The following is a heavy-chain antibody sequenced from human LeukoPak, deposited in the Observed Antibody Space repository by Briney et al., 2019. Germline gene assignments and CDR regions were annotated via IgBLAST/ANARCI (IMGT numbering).Heavy chain of an antibody. V-gene: IGHV3-23*01. Sequence: GGSLRLSCAASGFTFSSYGMSWVRQAPGKGLEWVSAISGSGGSTYYADPVKGRFTISRDNSKNTLYLQMNSLRAEDTAVYYCAKGRITMVRGVLLLDYWGQGTLVTVSS. CDR1: GFTFSSYG. D-gene: IGHD3-10*01. CDR2: ISGSGGST. J-gene: IGHJ4*02. CDR3: AKGRITMVRGVLLLDY.